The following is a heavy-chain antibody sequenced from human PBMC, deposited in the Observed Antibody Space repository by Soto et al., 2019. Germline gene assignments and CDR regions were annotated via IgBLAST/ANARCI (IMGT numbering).Heavy chain of an antibody. V-gene: IGHV5-10-1*01. D-gene: IGHD2-8*01. CDR3: PRHRMRPTKYARDL. J-gene: IGHJ6*02. CDR1: VDSFLDYW. Sequence: GESLKISCKGSVDSFLDYWISWVRQMPGKGLEWMGRIDPSDSYRTYSPSFQGHVTISVGKSITTAYLQWSSLKASDTAIYYWPRHRMRPTKYARDLWGQGTTVT. CDR2: IDPSDSYR.